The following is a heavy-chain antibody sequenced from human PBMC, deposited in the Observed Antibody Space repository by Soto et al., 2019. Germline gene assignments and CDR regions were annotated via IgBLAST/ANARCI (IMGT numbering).Heavy chain of an antibody. CDR3: ARGLRSDSSGYYPDWFDP. Sequence: QVQLVQSGAEVKKPGASVKVSCKASGYTFTSYGISWVRQAPGQGLECMGWISAYNGNTNYAQKLQGRVTMTTDTSTSTAYMELRSLRSDDTAVYYCARGLRSDSSGYYPDWFDPWGQGTLVTVSS. V-gene: IGHV1-18*01. D-gene: IGHD3-22*01. CDR1: GYTFTSYG. J-gene: IGHJ5*02. CDR2: ISAYNGNT.